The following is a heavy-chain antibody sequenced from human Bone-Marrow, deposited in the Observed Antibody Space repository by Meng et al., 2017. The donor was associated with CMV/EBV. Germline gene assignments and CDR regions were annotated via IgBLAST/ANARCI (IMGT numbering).Heavy chain of an antibody. Sequence: SVKVSCKPSGGTFSNYAVSWVRQAPGQGLEWMGGIIPILDITNYAQKFQGRVTITADKSTNAVYMELSSLRSDDTAVYYWARGGFWLGYYSWFGPWGQGPLVPVSS. J-gene: IGHJ5*02. CDR1: GGTFSNYA. CDR2: IIPILDIT. D-gene: IGHD3-3*01. CDR3: ARGGFWLGYYSWFGP. V-gene: IGHV1-69*10.